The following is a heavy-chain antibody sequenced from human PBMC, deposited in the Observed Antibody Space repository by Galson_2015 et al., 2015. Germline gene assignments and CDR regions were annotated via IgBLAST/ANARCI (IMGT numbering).Heavy chain of an antibody. CDR3: ARGRFLDSGGYSVPEFDS. V-gene: IGHV3-30*03. CDR2: ISFDESSK. CDR1: GFTFSSYA. J-gene: IGHJ4*02. Sequence: SLRLSCAVSGFTFSSYAMSWLRQAPGQGLEWVAFISFDESSKYYADSLKGQFTISRDNSKNTVYLQMNSLKTDDTAVYFCARGRFLDSGGYSVPEFDSWGQGTLVTVSS. D-gene: IGHD3-22*01.